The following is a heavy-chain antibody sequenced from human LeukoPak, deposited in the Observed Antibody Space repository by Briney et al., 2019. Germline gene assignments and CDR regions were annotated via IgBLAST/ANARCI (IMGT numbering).Heavy chain of an antibody. J-gene: IGHJ4*02. Sequence: PSETLSLTCTVSGGSISSSSYYWCWIRQPAGKGLEWIGLIYTSGSANYNPSLKSRVTISVDTSKNQFSLKLTSVTAADTAVYYCARGYESQGYYFPFDHWGQGTLITVSS. CDR1: GGSISSSSYY. V-gene: IGHV4-61*02. D-gene: IGHD3-22*01. CDR3: ARGYESQGYYFPFDH. CDR2: IYTSGSA.